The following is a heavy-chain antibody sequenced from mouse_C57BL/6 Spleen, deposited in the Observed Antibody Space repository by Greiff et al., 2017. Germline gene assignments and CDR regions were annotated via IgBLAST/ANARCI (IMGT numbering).Heavy chain of an antibody. CDR3: AREGGITTVYYYAMDY. D-gene: IGHD2-4*01. J-gene: IGHJ4*01. CDR1: GFTFSDYG. CDR2: ISSGSSTI. Sequence: VQLKESGGGLVKPGGSLKLSCAASGFTFSDYGMHWVRQAPEKGLEWVAYISSGSSTIYYADTVKGRFTISRDNAKNTLFLQMTSLRSEDTAMYYCAREGGITTVYYYAMDYWGQGTSVTVSS. V-gene: IGHV5-17*01.